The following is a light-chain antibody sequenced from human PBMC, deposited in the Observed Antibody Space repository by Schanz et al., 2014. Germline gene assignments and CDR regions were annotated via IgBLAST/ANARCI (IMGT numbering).Light chain of an antibody. CDR3: SSYTSSSTPVV. CDR1: SSDVGRYNY. CDR2: EVN. J-gene: IGLJ2*01. Sequence: QSALNQPPSASGSPGQSVTISCTGTSSDVGRYNYVSWYQQHPGKAPKLILFEVNKRPSGVPDRFSGSKSGDTASLTVSGLQAEDEAEYYCSSYTSSSTPVVFGGGTKLTVL. V-gene: IGLV2-8*01.